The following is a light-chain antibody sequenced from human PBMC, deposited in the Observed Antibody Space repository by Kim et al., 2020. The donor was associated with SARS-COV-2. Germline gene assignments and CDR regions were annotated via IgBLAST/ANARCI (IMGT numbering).Light chain of an antibody. V-gene: IGKV3-20*01. CDR2: IAY. CDR3: HQYGSSPST. J-gene: IGKJ5*01. Sequence: SPGERATLSCRASRSVTSNYLAWYQQKPGQAPRLLIYIAYTRATGSPDRFSGSGSGTEFTLTISRLEPEDFAVYYCHQYGSSPSTFGQGTRLEIK. CDR1: RSVTSNY.